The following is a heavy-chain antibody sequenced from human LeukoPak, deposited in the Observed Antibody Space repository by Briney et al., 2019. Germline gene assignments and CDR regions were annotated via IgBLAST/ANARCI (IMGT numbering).Heavy chain of an antibody. D-gene: IGHD2-2*01. J-gene: IGHJ4*02. Sequence: SETLSLTCAVYGGSFGGYYWSWIRQPPGKGLEWIGEINHSGSANYNPSLKSRVTISVDTSKNQFSLKLSSVTAADTAVYYCARITSWTPDYWGQGTLVTVSS. CDR1: GGSFGGYY. CDR2: INHSGSA. CDR3: ARITSWTPDY. V-gene: IGHV4-34*01.